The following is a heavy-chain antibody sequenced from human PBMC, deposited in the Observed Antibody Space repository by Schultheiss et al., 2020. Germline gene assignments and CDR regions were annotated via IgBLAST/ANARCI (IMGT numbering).Heavy chain of an antibody. V-gene: IGHV3-23*01. CDR2: VSGSGDSA. CDR1: AFTFSNYA. CDR3: ARGRSDYSFSYFDY. Sequence: GGSLRLSCAASAFTFSNYAMSWVRQAPGKGLEWVSTVSGSGDSAYYADSVKGRFTISRDNSKNTLYLQMNSLRAEDTAVYYCARGRSDYSFSYFDYWGQGTLVTVSS. J-gene: IGHJ4*02. D-gene: IGHD4-17*01.